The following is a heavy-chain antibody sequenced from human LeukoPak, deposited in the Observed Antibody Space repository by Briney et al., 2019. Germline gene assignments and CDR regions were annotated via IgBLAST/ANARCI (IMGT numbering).Heavy chain of an antibody. CDR2: IYSGGST. CDR3: ARVFSMVRGVRTGPFDY. CDR1: GFTVSSNY. Sequence: GGSLRLSCAASGFTVSSNYMSWVRQAPGKGLEWVSVIYSGGSTYYADSVKGRFTISRDNAKNSLYLQMNSLRAEDTAVYYCARVFSMVRGVRTGPFDYWGQGTLVTVSS. D-gene: IGHD3-10*01. J-gene: IGHJ4*02. V-gene: IGHV3-53*01.